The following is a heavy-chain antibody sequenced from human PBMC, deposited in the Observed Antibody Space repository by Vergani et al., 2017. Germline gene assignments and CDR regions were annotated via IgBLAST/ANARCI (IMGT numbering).Heavy chain of an antibody. CDR2: IRSKANSYAT. J-gene: IGHJ4*02. D-gene: IGHD3-16*01. CDR3: TTDATPLGPDY. CDR1: GFTFSGSA. Sequence: EVQLVESGGGLVQPGGSLKLSCAASGFTFSGSAMHWVRQASGKGLEWVGRIRSKANSYATAYAASVKGRFTISRDDSKNTLYLQMNSLKTEDTAVYYCTTDATPLGPDYWGQGTLVTVSS. V-gene: IGHV3-73*02.